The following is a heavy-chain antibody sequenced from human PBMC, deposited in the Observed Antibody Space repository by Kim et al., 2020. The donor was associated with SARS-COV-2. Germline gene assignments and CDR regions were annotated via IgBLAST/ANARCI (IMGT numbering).Heavy chain of an antibody. CDR2: IYSGGST. Sequence: GGSLRLSCVASGFTVSSNFMSWVRQAPGKGLEWVSVIYSGGSTYYADSVKGRFTISRDNSKNTLYLQMNSLRAEDTAVYYCARDAVSYGMDVWGQGTTVTVSS. CDR1: GFTVSSNF. CDR3: ARDAVSYGMDV. V-gene: IGHV3-53*01. J-gene: IGHJ6*02. D-gene: IGHD3-16*01.